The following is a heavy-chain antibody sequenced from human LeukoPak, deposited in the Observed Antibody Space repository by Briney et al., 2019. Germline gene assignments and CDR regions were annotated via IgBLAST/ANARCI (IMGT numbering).Heavy chain of an antibody. CDR2: IYYSGST. CDR3: ARHYYGSGSRGAFDY. Sequence: SETLSLTCTVSGGSISSYYWSWIRQPPGKGLEWIGYIYYSGSTNYNPSLKSRVTISIDTSKNQFSLKLTSVTAADTAVYYCARHYYGSGSRGAFDYWGQGTLVTVSS. J-gene: IGHJ4*02. CDR1: GGSISSYY. D-gene: IGHD3-10*01. V-gene: IGHV4-59*08.